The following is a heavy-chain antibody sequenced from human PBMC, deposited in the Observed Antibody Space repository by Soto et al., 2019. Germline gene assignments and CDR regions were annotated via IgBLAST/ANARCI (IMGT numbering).Heavy chain of an antibody. D-gene: IGHD6-6*01. CDR3: ASPSSSSSTNDY. V-gene: IGHV4-39*01. CDR1: GGPISSSSHY. J-gene: IGHJ4*02. CDR2: FYYTVST. Sequence: SETLSLTCTVSGGPISSSSHYWGWIRQPPGKGLQWIGSFYYTVSTYYNPSLKSRVTISADSSKNQFSLKLSSVTAADTAVYYCASPSSSSSTNDYWGQGTLVTVS.